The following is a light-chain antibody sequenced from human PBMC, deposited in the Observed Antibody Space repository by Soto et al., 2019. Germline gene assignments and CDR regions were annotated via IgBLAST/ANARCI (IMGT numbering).Light chain of an antibody. CDR1: KLGYKY. J-gene: IGLJ2*01. CDR2: QDS. CDR3: QAWDSSLV. Sequence: SYELTQPPSVSVSPGQTASITCSGDKLGYKYACWYQQKPGQSPVLVIYQDSKRPSGIPERFSGSNSGNTATLTISGTQAMDEADYYCQAWDSSLVFGGGTQLTVL. V-gene: IGLV3-1*01.